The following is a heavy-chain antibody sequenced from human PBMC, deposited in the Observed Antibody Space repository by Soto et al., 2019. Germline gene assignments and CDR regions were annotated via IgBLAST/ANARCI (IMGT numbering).Heavy chain of an antibody. Sequence: EVQLVESGGGLIQPGGSLRLSCAVSGFTVSNNYMSWVRQAPGKGLEGVSVIYSGGYTAYGDSVKGRFTISRDNSKNTLYLQMKSRRTRNAAVIYGAAQPGGGGYWGQGTLVTVSS. J-gene: IGHJ4*02. CDR1: GFTVSNNY. D-gene: IGHD3-10*01. V-gene: IGHV3-53*01. CDR2: IYSGGYT. CDR3: AAQPGGGGY.